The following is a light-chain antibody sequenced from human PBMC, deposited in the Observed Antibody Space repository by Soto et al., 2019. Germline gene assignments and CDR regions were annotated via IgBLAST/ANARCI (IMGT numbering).Light chain of an antibody. J-gene: IGLJ1*01. V-gene: IGLV1-44*01. Sequence: QSVLTQPPSASGTPGQRVTISCSGSSSNIGSYTVNWYQHLPGTAPKLLIYSNNQRPSGVPDRFSGSKSGTSASLAISGLQSVDEADYYCAVWHDSLNGFYVFGTGTQLTVL. CDR1: SSNIGSYT. CDR2: SNN. CDR3: AVWHDSLNGFYV.